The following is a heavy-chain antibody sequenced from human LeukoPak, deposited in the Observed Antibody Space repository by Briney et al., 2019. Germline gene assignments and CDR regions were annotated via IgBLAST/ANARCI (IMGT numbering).Heavy chain of an antibody. D-gene: IGHD4-17*01. CDR2: IYYSGGT. CDR3: ATVRYYGDYFFDY. Sequence: SETLSLTCTVSGGSISSSSYYWGWIRQHPGTGLEWIGHIYYSGGTYYNPSLKSRVIISVDTSKNQFSLTLTSVTAADTAVYYCATVRYYGDYFFDYWGQGTLVTVSS. V-gene: IGHV4-31*03. J-gene: IGHJ4*02. CDR1: GGSISSSSYY.